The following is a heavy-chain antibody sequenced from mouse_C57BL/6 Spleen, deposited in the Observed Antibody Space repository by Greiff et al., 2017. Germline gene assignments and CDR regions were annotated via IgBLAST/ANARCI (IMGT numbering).Heavy chain of an antibody. V-gene: IGHV1-82*01. CDR3: ASSPRWYFDV. Sequence: VQLQQSGPELVKPGASVKISCKASGYAFSSSWMNWVKQRPGKGLEWIGRIYPGDGDTNYNGKFKGKATLTADKSSSTAYMQLSSLTSEDSAVYFCASSPRWYFDVWGTGTTVTVSS. D-gene: IGHD6-1*01. CDR1: GYAFSSSW. CDR2: IYPGDGDT. J-gene: IGHJ1*03.